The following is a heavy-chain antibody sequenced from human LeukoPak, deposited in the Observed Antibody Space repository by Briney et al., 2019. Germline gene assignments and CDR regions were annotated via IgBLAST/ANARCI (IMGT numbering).Heavy chain of an antibody. CDR3: ARLIGFGELLSPLYYYYGMDV. D-gene: IGHD3-10*01. CDR2: IYPGDSDT. Sequence: GESLKISCKGSGYSFTSYWIGWVRQMPGKGLEWMGIIYPGDSDTRYSPSFQGQVTISADKSISTAYLQWSSLKASDTAMYYCARLIGFGELLSPLYYYYGMDVWGQGTTVTVSS. V-gene: IGHV5-51*01. CDR1: GYSFTSYW. J-gene: IGHJ6*02.